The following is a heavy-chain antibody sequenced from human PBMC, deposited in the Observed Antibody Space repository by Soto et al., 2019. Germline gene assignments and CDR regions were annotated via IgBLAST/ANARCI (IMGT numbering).Heavy chain of an antibody. J-gene: IGHJ4*02. CDR3: ARHNYGSGSTYFDY. CDR2: ISYSGST. V-gene: IGHV4-59*08. Sequence: PSETLSLTCTVSGGSISSYYWSWIRQPPGKGLEWIGYISYSGSTNYNPSLKSRVTISVDTSKNQFSLKLNSMTAADTAVYYCARHNYGSGSTYFDYWGQGTPVTVSS. D-gene: IGHD3-10*01. CDR1: GGSISSYY.